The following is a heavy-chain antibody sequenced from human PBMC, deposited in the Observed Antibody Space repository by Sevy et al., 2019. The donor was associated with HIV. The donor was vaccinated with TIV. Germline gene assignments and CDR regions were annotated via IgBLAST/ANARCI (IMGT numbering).Heavy chain of an antibody. J-gene: IGHJ4*02. CDR3: ARGYYYDSSGYYFVNYFDY. D-gene: IGHD3-22*01. V-gene: IGHV3-64*01. Sequence: GGSLRLSCAASGFTFSSYAMHWVRQAPGKGLEYVSAISSNGGSTYYANSVKGRFTISRDNSKNTLYLQMGSLRAEDMAVYYCARGYYYDSSGYYFVNYFDYWGQRTLVTASS. CDR2: ISSNGGST. CDR1: GFTFSSYA.